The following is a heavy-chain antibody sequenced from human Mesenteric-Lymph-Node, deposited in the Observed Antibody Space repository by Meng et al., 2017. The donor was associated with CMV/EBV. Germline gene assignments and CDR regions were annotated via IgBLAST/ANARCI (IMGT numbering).Heavy chain of an antibody. Sequence: GESLKISCAASGFTVSSNYMSWVRQAPGKGPEWVSVIYSGGSTYYADSVKGRFTISRDNSKNTLYLQMNSLRAEDTAVYYCARGPHYYYDFWSGYCDYWGQGALVTVSS. CDR3: ARGPHYYYDFWSGYCDY. D-gene: IGHD3-3*01. J-gene: IGHJ4*02. CDR2: IYSGGST. CDR1: GFTVSSNY. V-gene: IGHV3-66*02.